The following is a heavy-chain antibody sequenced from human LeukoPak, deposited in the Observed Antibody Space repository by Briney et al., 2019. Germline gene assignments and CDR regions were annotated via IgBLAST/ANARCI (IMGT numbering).Heavy chain of an antibody. CDR1: GLTFDDYG. CDR3: ARDAGTRPLGH. Sequence: PGGSLRLSCAVSGLTFDDYGMSWVRQAPGKGLEWVSGINWDGESTGYGDSVQGRFIISRDNAENALYLQMNGLRAEDTAVYYCARDAGTRPLGHWGQGTLVSVSS. J-gene: IGHJ4*02. CDR2: INWDGEST. D-gene: IGHD6-6*01. V-gene: IGHV3-20*04.